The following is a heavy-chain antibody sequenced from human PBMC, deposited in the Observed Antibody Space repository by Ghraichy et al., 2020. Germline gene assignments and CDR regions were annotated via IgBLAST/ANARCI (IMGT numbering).Heavy chain of an antibody. CDR2: IYTSGST. J-gene: IGHJ6*02. CDR3: ARGGINGPLVDYYYGMDV. Sequence: SETLSLTCTVSGGSISSYYWSWIRQPPGKGLEWIGYIYTSGSTNYNPSLKSRVTISVDTSKNQFSLKLSSVTAADTAVYYCARGGINGPLVDYYYGMDVWGQGTTVTVSS. CDR1: GGSISSYY. V-gene: IGHV4-4*09. D-gene: IGHD2-21*01.